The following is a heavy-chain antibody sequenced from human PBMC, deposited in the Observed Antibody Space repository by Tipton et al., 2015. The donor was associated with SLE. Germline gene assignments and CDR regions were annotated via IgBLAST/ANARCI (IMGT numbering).Heavy chain of an antibody. CDR1: GFTFSSYE. CDR3: ARDKTTVEPFLYYYYYYMDV. CDR2: ISSSGSTI. D-gene: IGHD4-23*01. J-gene: IGHJ6*03. V-gene: IGHV3-48*03. Sequence: SLRLSCAASGFTFSSYEMNWVRQAPGKGLEWVSYISSSGSTIYYADSVKGRFTISRDNAKNSLYLQMNSLRAEDTAVYYCARDKTTVEPFLYYYYYYMDVWGKGTTVTVSS.